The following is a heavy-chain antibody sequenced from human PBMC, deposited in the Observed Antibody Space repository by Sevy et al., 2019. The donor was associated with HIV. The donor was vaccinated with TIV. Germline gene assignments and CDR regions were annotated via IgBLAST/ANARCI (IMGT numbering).Heavy chain of an antibody. Sequence: GGSLRLSCAASGFTFTTYGMHWVRQAPGKGLEWVAVISYNGVSKFYTDSVKGRFTISRHNSKSTQYLQMNSLGVEDTAVYYCARDFTGFYGMDVWGQGTTVTVSS. CDR3: ARDFTGFYGMDV. D-gene: IGHD3-9*01. CDR2: ISYNGVSK. CDR1: GFTFTTYG. J-gene: IGHJ6*02. V-gene: IGHV3-30*03.